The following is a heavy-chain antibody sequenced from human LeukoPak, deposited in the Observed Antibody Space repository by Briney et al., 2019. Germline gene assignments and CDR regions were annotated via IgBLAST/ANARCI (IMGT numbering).Heavy chain of an antibody. V-gene: IGHV3-20*04. CDR2: INWNGGST. J-gene: IGHJ4*02. CDR3: AREGVGATDY. Sequence: GGSLRLSCAASGFTFSSYAMSWVRQAPGKGLEWVSGINWNGGSTGYADSVKGRFTISRDNAKNSLYLQMNSLRAEDTALYYCAREGVGATDYWGQGTLVTVSS. D-gene: IGHD1-26*01. CDR1: GFTFSSYA.